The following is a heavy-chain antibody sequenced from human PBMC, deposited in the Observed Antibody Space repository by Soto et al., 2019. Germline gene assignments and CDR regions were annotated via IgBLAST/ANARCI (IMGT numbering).Heavy chain of an antibody. V-gene: IGHV3-33*01. D-gene: IGHD6-25*01. CDR2: IWYDGSNK. CDR3: ARDLYKQRGFFDY. J-gene: IGHJ4*02. Sequence: GGSLRLSCAASGFTFSSYGMHWVRQAPGKGLEWVAVIWYDGSNKYYADSVKGRFTISRDNSKNTLYLQMNSLRAEDTAVYYCARDLYKQRGFFDYWGQGTLVTVSS. CDR1: GFTFSSYG.